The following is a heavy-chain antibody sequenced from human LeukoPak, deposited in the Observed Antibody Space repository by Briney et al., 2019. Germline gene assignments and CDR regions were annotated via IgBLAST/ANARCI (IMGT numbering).Heavy chain of an antibody. CDR3: AKFALYSNYDYFDY. D-gene: IGHD4-11*01. CDR1: GFTVSSNY. Sequence: GGSLRLSCAASGFTVSSNYMSWVRQAPGKGLEWVSAISGSGGSTYYADSVKGRFTISRDNSKNTLYLQMNSLRAEDTAVYYCAKFALYSNYDYFDYWGQGTLVTVSS. J-gene: IGHJ4*02. CDR2: ISGSGGST. V-gene: IGHV3-23*01.